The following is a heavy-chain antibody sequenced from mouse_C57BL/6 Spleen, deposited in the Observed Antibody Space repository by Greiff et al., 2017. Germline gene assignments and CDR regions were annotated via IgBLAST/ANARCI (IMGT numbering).Heavy chain of an antibody. CDR2: IYPGDGDT. V-gene: IGHV1-82*01. CDR3: ARDGSSAYAMDY. D-gene: IGHD1-1*01. J-gene: IGHJ4*01. CDR1: GYAFSSSW. Sequence: QVHVKQPGPELVKPGASVKISCKASGYAFSSSWMNWVKQRPGKGLEWIGRIYPGDGDTNYNGKFKGKATLTADKSSSTAYMQLSSLTSEDSAVYFCARDGSSAYAMDYWGQGTSVTVSS.